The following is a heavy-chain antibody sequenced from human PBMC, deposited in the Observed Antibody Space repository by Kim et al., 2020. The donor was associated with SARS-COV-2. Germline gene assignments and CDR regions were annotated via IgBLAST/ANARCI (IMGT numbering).Heavy chain of an antibody. CDR1: GFTFSSYA. D-gene: IGHD3-16*02. J-gene: IGHJ6*02. Sequence: GGSLRLSCAASGFTFSSYAMHWVRQAPGKGLEWVAVISYDGSNKYYADSVKGRFTISRDNSKNTLYLQMNSLRAEDTAVYYCARVPNRELSPYYYYYGMDVWGQGTTVTVSS. CDR3: ARVPNRELSPYYYYYGMDV. V-gene: IGHV3-30*04. CDR2: ISYDGSNK.